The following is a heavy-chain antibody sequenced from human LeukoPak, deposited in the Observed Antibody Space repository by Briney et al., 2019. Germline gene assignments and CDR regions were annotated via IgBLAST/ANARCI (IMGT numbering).Heavy chain of an antibody. CDR2: IYTSGST. Sequence: TSETLSLTCTASGGSISSSSYYWSWIRQPAGKGLEWIGRIYTSGSTNYNPSLKSRVTISVDTSKNQFSLKLSSVTAADTAVYYCARFGYYDSSAGKSVDYWGQGTLVTVSS. CDR3: ARFGYYDSSAGKSVDY. J-gene: IGHJ4*02. D-gene: IGHD3-22*01. CDR1: GGSISSSSYY. V-gene: IGHV4-61*02.